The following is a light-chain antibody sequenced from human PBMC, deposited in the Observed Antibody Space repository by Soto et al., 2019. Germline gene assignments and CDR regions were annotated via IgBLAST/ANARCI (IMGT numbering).Light chain of an antibody. CDR2: GAS. J-gene: IGKJ4*01. V-gene: IGKV3D-15*01. CDR1: QSVSSN. Sequence: EIVMTQSPATLSVSPGERATLSCRASQSVSSNLAWYQQKPGQAPRLLIYGASTRATGIPARFSGSGSGTEFTLTISSLQSEDLAVYYCQQYNNWPLTFRGGTKVDIK. CDR3: QQYNNWPLT.